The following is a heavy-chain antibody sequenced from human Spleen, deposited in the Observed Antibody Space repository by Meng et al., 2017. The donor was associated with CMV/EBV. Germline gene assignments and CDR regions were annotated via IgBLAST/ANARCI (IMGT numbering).Heavy chain of an antibody. CDR2: IYYSGST. CDR1: GGSISSSSYY. V-gene: IGHV4-39*07. CDR3: TRGTRSNWSGNPPDY. D-gene: IGHD6-13*01. J-gene: IGHJ4*02. Sequence: SETLSLTCTVSGGSISSSSYYWGWIRQPPGKGLEWIGSIYYSGSTYYNPSLKSRVTISVDTSKNQFSLKLSSVTAADTAVYYCTRGTRSNWSGNPPDYWGQGTLVTVSS.